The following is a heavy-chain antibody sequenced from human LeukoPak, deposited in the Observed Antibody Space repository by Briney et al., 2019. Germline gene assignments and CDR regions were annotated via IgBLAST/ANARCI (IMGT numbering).Heavy chain of an antibody. CDR2: IIPIFGTA. CDR3: ARGHSSRDRPYYYYYYMDV. J-gene: IGHJ6*03. Sequence: SVKVSCKASGGTFSSYAISWVRQAPGQGLEWMGGIIPIFGTANYAQKFQGRVTITTDESTSTAYMELSSLRSEDTAVYYCARGHSSRDRPYYYYYYMDVWGKGTTVTVSS. V-gene: IGHV1-69*05. D-gene: IGHD6-13*01. CDR1: GGTFSSYA.